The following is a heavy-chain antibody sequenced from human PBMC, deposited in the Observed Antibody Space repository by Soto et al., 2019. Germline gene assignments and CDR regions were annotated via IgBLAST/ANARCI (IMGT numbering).Heavy chain of an antibody. D-gene: IGHD1-26*01. V-gene: IGHV3-23*04. CDR3: AKDRLAGGFDY. CDR1: GFTFSNYA. Sequence: DVQLVDSGGGLVQPGGSLRLSCAASGFTFSNYAMSWVRQAPGKGLEWVSLVSATAGTTYYTYSVKGRFTISRDNATNTVYLQMNSLRADDTAVYYCAKDRLAGGFDYWGQGTLGTVSS. CDR2: VSATAGTT. J-gene: IGHJ4*02.